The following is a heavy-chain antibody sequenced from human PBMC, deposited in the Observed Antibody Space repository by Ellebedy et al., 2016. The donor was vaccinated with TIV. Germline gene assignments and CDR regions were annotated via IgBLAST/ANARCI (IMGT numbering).Heavy chain of an antibody. V-gene: IGHV3-7*01. Sequence: GGSLRLSCAASGFTFSSYWMSWVRQAPGKGLEWVANIKQDGSEKYYVDSVKGRFIVSRDNAKNSLYLQMNSPRDDDTAVYYCATDGSYGDYLSPRHAFAIWGLGTTVTVSS. CDR1: GFTFSSYW. J-gene: IGHJ3*02. D-gene: IGHD4-17*01. CDR3: ATDGSYGDYLSPRHAFAI. CDR2: IKQDGSEK.